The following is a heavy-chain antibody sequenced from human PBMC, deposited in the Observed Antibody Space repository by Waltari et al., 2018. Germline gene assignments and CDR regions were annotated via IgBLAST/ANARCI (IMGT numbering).Heavy chain of an antibody. V-gene: IGHV3-23*04. CDR2: ISASCDST. Sequence: EVQLVESGGGLVQPGGSLRLSCAASGFTFGSYAMSWVRQAPGKGLEWVSAISASCDSTHYVDSVKGRFTISRDNSKDTLYLQMNSLRVEDTAVYYCAKGNADLDSWGQGALVTVSS. CDR3: AKGNADLDS. J-gene: IGHJ4*02. CDR1: GFTFGSYA.